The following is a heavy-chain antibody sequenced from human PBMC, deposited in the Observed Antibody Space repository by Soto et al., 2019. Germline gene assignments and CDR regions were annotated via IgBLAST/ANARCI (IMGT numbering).Heavy chain of an antibody. CDR2: IKQDGSEK. CDR3: GRLARAAAGGTF. D-gene: IGHD6-13*01. Sequence: EVQLVESGGGLVQPGGSLRLSCGASGFTFSSYYMMWARQVPGRGLEWLAKIKQDGSEKSYVDSVRGRFTISRDNAKESVYLQMDTLRTDATAVYFCGRLARAAAGGTFWGQGTLVTVSS. V-gene: IGHV3-7*03. CDR1: GFTFSSYY. J-gene: IGHJ4*02.